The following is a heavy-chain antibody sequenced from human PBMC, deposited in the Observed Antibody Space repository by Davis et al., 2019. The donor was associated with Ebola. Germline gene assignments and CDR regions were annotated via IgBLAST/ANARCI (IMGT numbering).Heavy chain of an antibody. D-gene: IGHD3-3*01. J-gene: IGHJ6*03. CDR3: ARDRREGWSGYPLYYYYMDV. CDR1: GGSVSSGSYY. CDR2: IYYSGST. V-gene: IGHV4-30-4*08. Sequence: PSETLFLTCTVSGGSVSSGSYYWSWIRQPPGKGLEWIGYIYYSGSTYYNPSLKSRVTISVDTSKNQFSLKLSSVTAADTAVYYCARDRREGWSGYPLYYYYMDVWGKGTTVTVSS.